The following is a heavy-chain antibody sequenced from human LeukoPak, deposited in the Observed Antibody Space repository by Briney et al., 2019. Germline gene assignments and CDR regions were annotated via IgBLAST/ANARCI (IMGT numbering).Heavy chain of an antibody. V-gene: IGHV1-18*01. CDR2: ISAYNGNT. D-gene: IGHD1-1*01. Sequence: ASVKVSCKASGYTFTSYGISWVRQAPGQGLEWMGWISAYNGNTNYAQEFQGRVTMTTDTSTSTAYMELSSLRSAETAVYYCARLLSRGTFDYWGQGNLVTVSS. CDR3: ARLLSRGTFDY. CDR1: GYTFTSYG. J-gene: IGHJ4*02.